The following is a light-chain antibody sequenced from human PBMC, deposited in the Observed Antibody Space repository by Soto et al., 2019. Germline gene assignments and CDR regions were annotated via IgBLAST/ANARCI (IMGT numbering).Light chain of an antibody. J-gene: IGKJ5*01. Sequence: EIVLTQSPATLSSIPGDRVTLSCRASQTLSNSFIAWYQQKPGQAPRLLIYDTSSRATGVPDRYSASGSGTDFTLTISRLEPEDFAVFFCQQYGTSEIIFGQGTRLEIK. CDR3: QQYGTSEII. CDR2: DTS. CDR1: QTLSNSF. V-gene: IGKV3-20*01.